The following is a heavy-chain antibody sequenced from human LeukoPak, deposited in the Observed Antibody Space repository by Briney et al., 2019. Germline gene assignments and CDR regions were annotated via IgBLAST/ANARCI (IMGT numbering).Heavy chain of an antibody. CDR2: IKQDGSEK. CDR3: AKEGGSYRANWFDP. V-gene: IGHV3-7*03. Sequence: GGSLRLSCAASGFTFSSYWMSWVPQAPGKGLEWVANIKQDGSEKYYVDSVKGRFTISRDNSKNTLYLQMNSLRAEDTAVYYCAKEGGSYRANWFDPWGQGTLVTVSS. CDR1: GFTFSSYW. D-gene: IGHD1-26*01. J-gene: IGHJ5*02.